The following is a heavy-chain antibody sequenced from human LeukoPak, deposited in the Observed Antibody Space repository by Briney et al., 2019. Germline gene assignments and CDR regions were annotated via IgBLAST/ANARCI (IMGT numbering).Heavy chain of an antibody. J-gene: IGHJ4*02. D-gene: IGHD3-22*01. CDR3: ATTRYYYDSSGYSNIDY. CDR2: ISGSGGST. CDR1: GFTFSSYA. Sequence: GGSLRLSCAASGFTFSSYAMNWVRQAPGKGLEWVSAISGSGGSTYYADSVKGRFTISRDNSKNTLYLQMNSLRAEDTAVYYCATTRYYYDSSGYSNIDYWGQGTLVTVSS. V-gene: IGHV3-23*01.